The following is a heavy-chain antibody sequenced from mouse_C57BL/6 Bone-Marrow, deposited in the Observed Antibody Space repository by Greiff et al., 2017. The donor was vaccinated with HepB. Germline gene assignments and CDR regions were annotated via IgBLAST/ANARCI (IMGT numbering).Heavy chain of an antibody. CDR2: IYPRSGNT. Sequence: VQLQESGAELARPGASVKLSCKASGYTFTSYGISWVKQRTGQGLEWIGEIYPRSGNTYYNEKFKGKATLTADKSSSTAYMELRSLTSEDSAVYFCARSGGYSNYHYWYFDVWGTGTTVTVSS. J-gene: IGHJ1*03. CDR1: GYTFTSYG. CDR3: ARSGGYSNYHYWYFDV. D-gene: IGHD2-5*01. V-gene: IGHV1-81*01.